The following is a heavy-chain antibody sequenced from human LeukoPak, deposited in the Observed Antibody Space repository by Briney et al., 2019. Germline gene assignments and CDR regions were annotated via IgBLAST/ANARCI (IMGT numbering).Heavy chain of an antibody. CDR2: ISAYNGNT. D-gene: IGHD3-22*01. V-gene: IGHV1-18*01. Sequence: ASVKVPCKASGYTFTSYGISWVRQAPGQGLEWMGWISAYNGNTNYAQKFQGRVTMTRDTSISTAYMELSRLRSDDTAVYYCARDLPRQYYYDERFDPWGQGTLVTVSS. CDR1: GYTFTSYG. J-gene: IGHJ5*02. CDR3: ARDLPRQYYYDERFDP.